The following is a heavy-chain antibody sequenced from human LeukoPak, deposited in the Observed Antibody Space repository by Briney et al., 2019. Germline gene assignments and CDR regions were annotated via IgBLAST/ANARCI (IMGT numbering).Heavy chain of an antibody. CDR2: INTNTGNP. D-gene: IGHD2-15*01. Sequence: ASVKVSCKASGYTFTNYTLNWVRQAPGQGLEWMGWINTNTGNPTYAQGFTGRFVFSLDTSVSTAYLQISNLKADDTAVYYCARGSGGLIEDFWGQGTLVTVSS. CDR1: GYTFTNYT. J-gene: IGHJ4*02. V-gene: IGHV7-4-1*02. CDR3: ARGSGGLIEDF.